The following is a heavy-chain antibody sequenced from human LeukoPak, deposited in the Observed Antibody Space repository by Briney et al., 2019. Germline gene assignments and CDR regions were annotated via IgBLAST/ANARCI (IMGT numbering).Heavy chain of an antibody. Sequence: GGSLGLSCAASGFTVSSNYMSWVRQAPGKGLEWVSVIYSGGSTYYADSVKSRFTISRDNSKNTLYLQMNSLRAEDTAVYYCAREVQLERAGMDVWGQGTTVTVSS. D-gene: IGHD1-1*01. CDR1: GFTVSSNY. J-gene: IGHJ6*02. CDR2: IYSGGST. CDR3: AREVQLERAGMDV. V-gene: IGHV3-53*01.